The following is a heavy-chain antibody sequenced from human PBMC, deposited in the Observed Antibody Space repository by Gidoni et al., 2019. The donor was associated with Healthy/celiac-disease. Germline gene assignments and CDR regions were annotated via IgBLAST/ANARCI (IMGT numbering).Heavy chain of an antibody. D-gene: IGHD2-2*01. V-gene: IGHV4-31*03. J-gene: IGHJ4*02. CDR1: GGSISSGGYY. CDR3: ASERVVPAAPHFPTPKFDY. CDR2: IYYSGST. Sequence: QVQLQESGPGLVKPSQTLSLTCTVSGGSISSGGYYWSWIRQHPGKGLEWIGYIYYSGSTYYNPSLKSRVTISVDTSKNQISLKLSSVTAADTAVYYCASERVVPAAPHFPTPKFDYWGQGTLVTVSS.